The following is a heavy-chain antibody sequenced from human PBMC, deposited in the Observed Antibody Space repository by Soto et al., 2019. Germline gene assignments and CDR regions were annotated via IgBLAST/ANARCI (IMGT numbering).Heavy chain of an antibody. CDR1: GFTFISYA. D-gene: IGHD2-2*01. J-gene: IGHJ4*02. V-gene: IGHV3-23*01. Sequence: GGSLRLSCAASGFTFISYAMSWVRQAPWKGLEWVSAISGSGGSTYYADSVKGRFTISRDNSKNTLYLQMNSLRAEDTAVYYCAKGHRGLVPASPFDYWGQGTLVTVS. CDR2: ISGSGGST. CDR3: AKGHRGLVPASPFDY.